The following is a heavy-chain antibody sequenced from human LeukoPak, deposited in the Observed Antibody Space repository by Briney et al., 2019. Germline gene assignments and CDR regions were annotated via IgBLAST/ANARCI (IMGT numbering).Heavy chain of an antibody. CDR2: IYTSGST. J-gene: IGHJ4*02. CDR1: GGSISSYY. V-gene: IGHV4-4*07. D-gene: IGHD2-15*01. CDR3: ARGAPGYCSGGSCYTPFFDY. Sequence: SETLSLTXTVSGGSISSYYWSWIRQSAGKGLEWIGRIYTSGSTNYNPSLKSRVTMSVDTSKNQFSLKLSSVTAADTAVYYCARGAPGYCSGGSCYTPFFDYWGQGTLVTVSS.